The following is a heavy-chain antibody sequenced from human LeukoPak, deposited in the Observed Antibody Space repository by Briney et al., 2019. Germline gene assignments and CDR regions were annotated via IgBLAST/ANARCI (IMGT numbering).Heavy chain of an antibody. CDR1: GFTFSSYA. CDR3: ARENIVGATFDY. D-gene: IGHD1-26*01. Sequence: GRSLRLSRAASGFTFSSYAMHWVRQAPGKGLEWVAVISYDGSNKYYADSVKGRFTISRDNSKNTLYLQMNSLRAEDTAVYYCARENIVGATFDYWGQGTLVTVSS. J-gene: IGHJ4*02. CDR2: ISYDGSNK. V-gene: IGHV3-30*04.